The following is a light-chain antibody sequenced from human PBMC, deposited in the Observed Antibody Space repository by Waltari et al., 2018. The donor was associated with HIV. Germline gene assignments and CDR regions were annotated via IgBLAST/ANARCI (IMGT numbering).Light chain of an antibody. Sequence: QSALTQPPSASGSPGQSVTISCTGTSSDVGGYNYVSWYQQHPGKAPKLMIYEVSQPPSGVPDRFSGSKSGNTGSLTVSGLQAEDEADYYCSSYAGSNNFVLFGGGTKLTVL. V-gene: IGLV2-8*01. CDR1: SSDVGGYNY. J-gene: IGLJ2*01. CDR3: SSYAGSNNFVL. CDR2: EVS.